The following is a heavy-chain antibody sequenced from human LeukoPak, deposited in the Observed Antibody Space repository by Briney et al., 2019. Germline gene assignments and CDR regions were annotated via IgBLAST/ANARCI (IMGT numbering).Heavy chain of an antibody. CDR1: GGSISSYY. J-gene: IGHJ4*02. V-gene: IGHV4-4*07. Sequence: SETLSLTCTVSGGSISSYYWSWIWQPAGKGLEWIGRIYTSGSTNYNPSLKSRVTISVDTSKNHFSLNLSSVTAADTAVYFCASDSSGYYDFDYWGQGTLVTVSS. CDR3: ASDSSGYYDFDY. CDR2: IYTSGST. D-gene: IGHD3-22*01.